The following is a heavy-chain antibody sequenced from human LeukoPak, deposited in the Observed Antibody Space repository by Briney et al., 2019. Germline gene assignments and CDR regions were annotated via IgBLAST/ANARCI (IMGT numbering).Heavy chain of an antibody. CDR1: GLTFSSYW. CDR2: ISGSGGST. D-gene: IGHD3-22*01. CDR3: AKGKTLDYYDSSGYYYEPYFDY. J-gene: IGHJ4*02. V-gene: IGHV3-23*01. Sequence: GGSLRLSCAASGLTFSSYWMHWVRQAPGKGLEWVSAISGSGGSTYYADSVKGRFTISRDNSKNTLYLQMNSLRAEDTAVYYCAKGKTLDYYDSSGYYYEPYFDYWGQGTLVTVSS.